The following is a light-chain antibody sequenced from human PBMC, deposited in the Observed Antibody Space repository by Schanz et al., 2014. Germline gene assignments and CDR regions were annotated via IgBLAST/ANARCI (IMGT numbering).Light chain of an antibody. CDR2: AAS. CDR3: QQYNNWLWA. J-gene: IGKJ1*01. CDR1: QSVSRY. V-gene: IGKV3D-15*01. Sequence: EIVLTQSPGTLSLSPGERATLSCRASQSVSRYLAWYQQKPGQAPRLLIYAASTRATGIPARFSGGGSGTEFTLTISSLQSEDFALYYCQQYNNWLWAFGQGTKVGIK.